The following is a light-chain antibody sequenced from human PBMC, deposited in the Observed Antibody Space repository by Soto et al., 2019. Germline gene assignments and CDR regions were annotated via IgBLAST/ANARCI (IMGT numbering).Light chain of an antibody. CDR2: EVT. CDR1: SSDIGGYNY. V-gene: IGLV2-14*01. J-gene: IGLJ2*01. CDR3: SSYTSSSTVL. Sequence: QYALTQPASVSGSLGQSITISCTGTSSDIGGYNYVSWYQQHPGKDPKVVIFEVTKRPSGVSSRFSGSKSGNTASLTVSGLQAEDEGDYYCSSYTSSSTVLFGGGTKLTVL.